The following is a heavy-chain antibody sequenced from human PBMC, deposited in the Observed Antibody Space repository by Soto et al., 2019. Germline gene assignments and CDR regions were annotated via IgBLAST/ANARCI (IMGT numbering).Heavy chain of an antibody. D-gene: IGHD3-10*01. Sequence: GGSLRLSCAVSGFPFDSYSMSWVRQAPGQGLGWLASLSSGSFYIFHADSIRGRFTISRDDAKNLLFLQMNSLTIEDTAVYYCAKDPPNLYYGSCKNYFDYWGQRTLVPVS. CDR2: LSSGSFYI. CDR3: AKDPPNLYYGSCKNYFDY. V-gene: IGHV3-21*04. CDR1: GFPFDSYS. J-gene: IGHJ4*02.